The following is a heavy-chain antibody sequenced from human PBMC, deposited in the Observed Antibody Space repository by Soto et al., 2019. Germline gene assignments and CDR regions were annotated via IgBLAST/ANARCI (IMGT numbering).Heavy chain of an antibody. CDR1: GGSFSGYY. CDR2: INHSGST. J-gene: IGHJ5*02. Sequence: QVQLQQWGAGLLKPSETLSLTCAVYGGSFSGYYWSWIRQPPGKGLEWIGEINHSGSTHYNPSPKSRVTISVDTSKNQFSLKLSSVTAADTAVYYCARVPTKGYDSSGYYSAVRAWFDPWGQGTLVTVSS. V-gene: IGHV4-34*01. CDR3: ARVPTKGYDSSGYYSAVRAWFDP. D-gene: IGHD3-22*01.